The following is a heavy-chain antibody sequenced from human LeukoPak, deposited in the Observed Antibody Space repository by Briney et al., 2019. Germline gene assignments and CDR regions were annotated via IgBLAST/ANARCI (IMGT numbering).Heavy chain of an antibody. Sequence: GASVKVSCKASGYTFTSYDINWVRQATGQGLEWVGWMNPNSGNTGYAQRFQGRVTITRNTSISTAYMELSSLRSEDTAVYYCARVRGSGSYDFDYWGQGTLVTVSS. CDR1: GYTFTSYD. V-gene: IGHV1-8*03. CDR2: MNPNSGNT. J-gene: IGHJ4*02. CDR3: ARVRGSGSYDFDY. D-gene: IGHD3-10*01.